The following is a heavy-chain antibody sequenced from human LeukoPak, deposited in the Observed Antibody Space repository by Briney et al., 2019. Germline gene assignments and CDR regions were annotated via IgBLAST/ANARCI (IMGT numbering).Heavy chain of an antibody. CDR3: AKGSRGNYDY. CDR2: IIDSGIST. J-gene: IGHJ4*02. V-gene: IGHV3-23*01. Sequence: GGSLRLSCAASGFIFNSYAMAWVRQAPEKGLEWVSSIIDSGISTYYADSVKGRFTISRDNSKNTLYLQMNSLRAEDTAVYYCAKGSRGNYDYWGQGTLVTVSS. D-gene: IGHD1-26*01. CDR1: GFIFNSYA.